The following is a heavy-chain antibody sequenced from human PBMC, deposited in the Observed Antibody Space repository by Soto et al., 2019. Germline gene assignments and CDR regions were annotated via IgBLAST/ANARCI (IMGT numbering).Heavy chain of an antibody. CDR2: IYYSGST. J-gene: IGHJ5*02. CDR1: GGSISSGGYY. CDR3: ARALTTVTLFDP. V-gene: IGHV4-31*01. D-gene: IGHD4-17*01. Sequence: QVQLQESGPGLVKPSQTLSLTCTVSGGSISSGGYYWSWIRQHPGKGLEWIGYIYYSGSTYYNPSLKSQLTISVDTSKNPFSLKLSSVTAAATAVYYCARALTTVTLFDPWGQGTLVTVSS.